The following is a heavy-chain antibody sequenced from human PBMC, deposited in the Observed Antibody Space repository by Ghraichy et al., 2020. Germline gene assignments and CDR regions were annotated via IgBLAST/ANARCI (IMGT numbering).Heavy chain of an antibody. D-gene: IGHD4-17*01. Sequence: ASVKVSCKASGYTFTSYGISWVRQAPGQGLEWMGWISAYNGNTNYAQKLQGRVTMTTDTSTSTAYMELRSLRSDDTAVYYCARAVANGDYLVYYFDYWGQGTLVTVSS. V-gene: IGHV1-18*04. CDR2: ISAYNGNT. CDR3: ARAVANGDYLVYYFDY. J-gene: IGHJ4*02. CDR1: GYTFTSYG.